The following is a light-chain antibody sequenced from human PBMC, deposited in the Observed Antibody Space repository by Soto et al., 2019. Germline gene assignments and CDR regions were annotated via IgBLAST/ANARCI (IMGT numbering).Light chain of an antibody. CDR2: DAS. CDR3: QQYNSYSQWT. Sequence: DIQMTQSPSTLSASVGDRVTITCRASQSISKWLAWYEQKPGKAPKLLIYDASSLESGVPSRFSGSGSGTAFTLTITSMQTDHFATYYCQQYNSYSQWTFGQGTKVEIK. CDR1: QSISKW. V-gene: IGKV1-5*01. J-gene: IGKJ1*01.